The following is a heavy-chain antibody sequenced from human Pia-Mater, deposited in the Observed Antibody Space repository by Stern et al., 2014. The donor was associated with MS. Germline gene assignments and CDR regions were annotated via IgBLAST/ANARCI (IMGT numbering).Heavy chain of an antibody. V-gene: IGHV3-11*01. CDR2: ISSSGTSV. CDR1: GFNFNDLY. CDR3: STLVAH. J-gene: IGHJ4*02. Sequence: VQLVESGGGLVKHGGSLRLSCAASGFNFNDLYINWIRQSPGKGLEWIAYISSSGTSVHYADSVKGRFIVSRNKDSNSFYLQMDSLRAEDTAIYYCSTLVAHWGQGTLVTVSS. D-gene: IGHD3-16*02.